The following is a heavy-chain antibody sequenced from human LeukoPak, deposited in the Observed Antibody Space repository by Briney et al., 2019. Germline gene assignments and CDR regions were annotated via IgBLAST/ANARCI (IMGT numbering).Heavy chain of an antibody. D-gene: IGHD6-13*01. CDR3: ARAAGPHFDY. Sequence: APVKVSCKASGYTFSTYGISWVRQAPRQRLEWMGWIRAYNGNTNYAQKRQGRVTMTTDTSTSAAYMERRSLRSDDTAVYYCARAAGPHFDYWGQGTLVTVSS. CDR1: GYTFSTYG. CDR2: IRAYNGNT. J-gene: IGHJ4*02. V-gene: IGHV1-18*01.